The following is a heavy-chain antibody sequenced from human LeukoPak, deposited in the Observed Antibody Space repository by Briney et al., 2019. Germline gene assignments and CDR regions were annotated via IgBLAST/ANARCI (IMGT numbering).Heavy chain of an antibody. J-gene: IGHJ5*02. CDR3: ARSSDYSNYVLWFDP. V-gene: IGHV1-69*04. CDR1: GGTFSSYA. D-gene: IGHD4-11*01. Sequence: SVKVSCKASGGTFSSYAISWVRQAPGQGLEWMGRIIPIFGIANYAQKFQGRVTITADKSTSTAYMELSSLRSEDTAVYYCARSSDYSNYVLWFDPWGQGTLVTVSS. CDR2: IIPIFGIA.